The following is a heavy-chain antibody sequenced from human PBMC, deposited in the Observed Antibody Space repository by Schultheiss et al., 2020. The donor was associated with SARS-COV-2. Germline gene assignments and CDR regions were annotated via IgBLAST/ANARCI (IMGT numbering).Heavy chain of an antibody. CDR2: ISYDGSNK. D-gene: IGHD6-13*01. V-gene: IGHV3-30*05. Sequence: GESLKISCAASGFTFSSYSMNWVRQAPGKGLEWVAVISYDGSNKYYADSVKGRFTISRDNSKNTLYLQMNSLRTEDTAVYYCARDAPGIAAAGTPFAWGQGTLVTVSS. CDR1: GFTFSSYS. CDR3: ARDAPGIAAAGTPFA. J-gene: IGHJ5*02.